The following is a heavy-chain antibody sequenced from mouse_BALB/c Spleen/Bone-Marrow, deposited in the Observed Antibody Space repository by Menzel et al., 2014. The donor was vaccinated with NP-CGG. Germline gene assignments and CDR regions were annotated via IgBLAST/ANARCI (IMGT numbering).Heavy chain of an antibody. CDR2: INPDSDGT. CDR3: ARFGYYGSPYAMDY. Sequence: EVQLQQSGPEVVKPGASVKMSCKASGYTFTSYVLHWVKQKPGQGLEWIGYINPDSDGTKYNEKFKGKATLTSDKSSRTAYMELSSLTSEDSTVYYCARFGYYGSPYAMDYWGQGTSVTVSS. CDR1: GYTFTSYV. J-gene: IGHJ4*01. V-gene: IGHV1-14*01. D-gene: IGHD1-1*01.